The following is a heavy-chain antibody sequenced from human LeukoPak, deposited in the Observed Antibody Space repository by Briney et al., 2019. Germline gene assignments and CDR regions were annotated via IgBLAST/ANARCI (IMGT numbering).Heavy chain of an antibody. Sequence: PGGSLRLSCAASGFTFSSYAMSWVRQAPGKGLEWVAFIRYDGSNKYYADSVKGRFTISRDNSKNTLYLQMNSLRAEDTAVYYCAKVVGDGYNKGDWGQGTLVTVSS. D-gene: IGHD5-24*01. CDR1: GFTFSSYA. J-gene: IGHJ4*02. CDR2: IRYDGSNK. V-gene: IGHV3-30*02. CDR3: AKVVGDGYNKGD.